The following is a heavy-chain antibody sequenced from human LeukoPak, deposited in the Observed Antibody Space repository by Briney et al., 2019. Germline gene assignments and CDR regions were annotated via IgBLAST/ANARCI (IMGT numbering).Heavy chain of an antibody. D-gene: IGHD2-21*01. CDR2: ISSTSYYM. CDR1: GFTFSDYS. J-gene: IGHJ4*02. CDR3: ARDILKSAGYLNN. Sequence: GGSLRLSCAASGFTFSDYSINWVRQAPGKGLEWVSSISSTSYYMYYADSVKGRFTVSRDNARNSLYLQMNSLRAEDTAVYYCARDILKSAGYLNNWGQGTLVTVSS. V-gene: IGHV3-21*01.